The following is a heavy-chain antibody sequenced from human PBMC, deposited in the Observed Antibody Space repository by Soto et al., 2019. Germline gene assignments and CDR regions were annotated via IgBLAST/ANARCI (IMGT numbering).Heavy chain of an antibody. CDR3: ARDGCSSTSCYNPSSYYGMDV. J-gene: IGHJ6*02. D-gene: IGHD2-2*02. V-gene: IGHV4-4*07. CDR1: GGSISSYY. CDR2: IYTSGST. Sequence: ESLSLTCTVSGGSISSYYWSWIRQPAGKGLEWIGRIYTSGSTNYNPSLKSRVTMSVDTSKNQFSLKLSSVTAADTAVYYCARDGCSSTSCYNPSSYYGMDVWGQGTTVTVSS.